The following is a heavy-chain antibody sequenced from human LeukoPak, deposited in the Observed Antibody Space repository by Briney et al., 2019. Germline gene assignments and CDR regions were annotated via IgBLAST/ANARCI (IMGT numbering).Heavy chain of an antibody. CDR3: AREAAAYCGGDCWVDY. J-gene: IGHJ4*02. D-gene: IGHD2-21*02. CDR2: ISYDGTNK. Sequence: PGGSLRLSCSASGFTFSTYAMHWVRQAPGKGLERVAVISYDGTNKYYADSVKGRFTVSGDNSKNTLYLQMNSLRPEDTAIYYCAREAAAYCGGDCWVDYWGQGTLVTVSS. CDR1: GFTFSTYA. V-gene: IGHV3-30-3*01.